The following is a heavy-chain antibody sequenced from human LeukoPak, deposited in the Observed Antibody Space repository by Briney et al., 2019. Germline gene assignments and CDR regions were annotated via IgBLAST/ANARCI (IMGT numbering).Heavy chain of an antibody. D-gene: IGHD3-16*01. V-gene: IGHV3-23*01. CDR3: GKEGGA. J-gene: IGHJ5*02. Sequence: GGSLRLSCEASGFRFSDFTMTWVRQAPGKGPEWVSAIGGRGGSTYYADSVGGRFTISRDNSKDIEYLQMNSLKVEDTATYYCGKEGGAWGQGTKVTVSS. CDR1: GFRFSDFT. CDR2: IGGRGGST.